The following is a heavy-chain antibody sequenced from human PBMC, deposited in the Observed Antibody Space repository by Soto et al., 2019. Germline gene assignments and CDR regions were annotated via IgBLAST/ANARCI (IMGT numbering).Heavy chain of an antibody. V-gene: IGHV4-31*03. CDR2: IYYSGST. CDR1: GGSISSGGYY. CDR3: ARYTYSSSTQTRGYYFDY. Sequence: SETLSLTCTVSGGSISSGGYYWSWIRQHPWKGLEWIGYIYYSGSTYYNPSLKSRVTISVDTSKNQFSLKLSSVTAADTAVYYCARYTYSSSTQTRGYYFDYWGQGXLVTVSS. D-gene: IGHD6-13*01. J-gene: IGHJ4*02.